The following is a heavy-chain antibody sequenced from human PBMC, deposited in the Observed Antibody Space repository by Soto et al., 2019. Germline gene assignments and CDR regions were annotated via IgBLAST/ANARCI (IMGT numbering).Heavy chain of an antibody. CDR2: TYSGGNT. D-gene: IGHD1-26*01. CDR3: ERDGRWGGDPL. J-gene: IGHJ4*02. Sequence: EVQLVESGGGLVQTGGSLRLSCAASGISVSSNYMSWVRQAPGKGLQWVSLTYSGGNTYYADSVKGRFTISRDNSKNTLYLQMNSLRAEDTAVYYCERDGRWGGDPLWGQGTLVTVSS. V-gene: IGHV3-66*01. CDR1: GISVSSNY.